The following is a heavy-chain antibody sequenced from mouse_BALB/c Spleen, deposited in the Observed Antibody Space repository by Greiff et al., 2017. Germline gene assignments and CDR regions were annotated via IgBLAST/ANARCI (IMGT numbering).Heavy chain of an antibody. CDR1: GYSITSDYA. CDR2: ISYSGST. Sequence: EVQLQQSGPGLVKPSQSLSLTCTVTGYSITSDYAWNWIRQFPGNKLEWMGYISYSGSTSYNPSLKSRISITRDTSKNQFFLQLNSVTTEDTATYYCARSGNEDAMDYWGQGTSVTVSS. V-gene: IGHV3-2*02. J-gene: IGHJ4*01. CDR3: ARSGNEDAMDY. D-gene: IGHD1-3*01.